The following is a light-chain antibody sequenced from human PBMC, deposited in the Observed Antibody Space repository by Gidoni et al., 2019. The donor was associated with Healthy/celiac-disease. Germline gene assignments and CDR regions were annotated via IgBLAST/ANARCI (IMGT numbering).Light chain of an antibody. CDR2: DVS. CDR1: SSDVGGYNY. Sequence: QSALTKPRSVSGSPGQSVTISCPGTSSDVGGYNYVSWYQQHPGKAPKLMIYDVSKRPSGVPDRFSGSKSGNTASLTISGLQAEDEADYYCCSYAGSGLVFGGGTKLTVL. V-gene: IGLV2-11*01. J-gene: IGLJ2*01. CDR3: CSYAGSGLV.